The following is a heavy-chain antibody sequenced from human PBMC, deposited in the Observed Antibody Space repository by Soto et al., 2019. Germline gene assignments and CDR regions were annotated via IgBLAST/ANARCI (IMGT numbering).Heavy chain of an antibody. Sequence: PSETLSLTCAVYGGSFSGYYWSWIRQPPGKGLEWIGEINHSGSTNYNPSLKSRVTISVDTSKNQFSLKLSSVTAADTAVYYCAREKPYSSSWYHAYWGQGPLVTVS. CDR2: INHSGST. D-gene: IGHD6-13*01. V-gene: IGHV4-34*01. J-gene: IGHJ4*02. CDR1: GGSFSGYY. CDR3: AREKPYSSSWYHAY.